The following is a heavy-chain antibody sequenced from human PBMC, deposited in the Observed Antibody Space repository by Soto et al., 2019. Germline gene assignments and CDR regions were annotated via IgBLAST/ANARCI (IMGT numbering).Heavy chain of an antibody. CDR1: GGTFSSYA. V-gene: IGHV1-69*06. D-gene: IGHD5-18*01. CDR2: IIPIFGTA. Sequence: QVQLVQSGAEVKKPGSSVKVSCKASGGTFSSYAISWVRQAPGQGLAWMGGIIPIFGTANYAQKFQGRVTITADKSTSTAYMERSSLRSEDTAVYYCARVAHSYGIDVDFDYWGQGTLVTVSS. J-gene: IGHJ4*02. CDR3: ARVAHSYGIDVDFDY.